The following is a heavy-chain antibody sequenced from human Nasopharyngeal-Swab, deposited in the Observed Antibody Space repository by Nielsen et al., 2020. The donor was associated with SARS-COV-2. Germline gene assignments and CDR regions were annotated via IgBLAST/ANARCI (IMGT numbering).Heavy chain of an antibody. CDR2: ISSSSSYI. CDR1: GFTFNNYN. J-gene: IGHJ6*02. CDR3: ARDGLDYDFWSAYFMDV. V-gene: IGHV3-21*01. Sequence: GRHMRLSGAASGFTFNNYNFNWVRQAPGKGLEWVSSISSSSSYIYYADSVKGRFTISRDNAKNSLYLQMNSLRAEDTAVYYCARDGLDYDFWSAYFMDVWGQGTTVTVSS. D-gene: IGHD3-3*01.